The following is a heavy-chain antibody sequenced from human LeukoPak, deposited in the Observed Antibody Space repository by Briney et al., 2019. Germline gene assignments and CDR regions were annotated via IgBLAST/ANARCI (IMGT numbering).Heavy chain of an antibody. J-gene: IGHJ6*02. CDR3: ARSEGIAAAIRAYYYYYGMDV. D-gene: IGHD6-13*01. CDR2: ISYDGSNK. V-gene: IGHV3-30-3*01. CDR1: GFTFSSYA. Sequence: GGSLRLSCAASGFTFSSYAMHWVRQAPGKGLEWVAVISYDGSNKYYADSVKGRFTISRDNSKNTLYLQMNSLRAEDTAVYYCARSEGIAAAIRAYYYYYGMDVWGQGTTVTVSS.